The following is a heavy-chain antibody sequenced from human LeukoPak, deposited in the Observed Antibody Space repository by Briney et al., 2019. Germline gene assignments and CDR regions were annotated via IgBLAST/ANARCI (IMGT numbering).Heavy chain of an antibody. J-gene: IGHJ4*02. Sequence: GALVKVSCKASGYTFTSYGISWVRQAPGQGLEWMGWISAYNGNTNYAQKLQGRVTMTTDTSTSTAYMELRSLRSDDTAVYYCARGRPYYYDSSGYLFDYWGQGTLVTVSS. D-gene: IGHD3-22*01. CDR2: ISAYNGNT. CDR1: GYTFTSYG. V-gene: IGHV1-18*01. CDR3: ARGRPYYYDSSGYLFDY.